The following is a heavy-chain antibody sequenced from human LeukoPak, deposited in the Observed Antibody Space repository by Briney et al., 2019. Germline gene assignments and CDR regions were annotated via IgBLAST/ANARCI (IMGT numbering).Heavy chain of an antibody. J-gene: IGHJ6*03. CDR2: IKQDGSEK. CDR3: ARDQYVTTVSGDRNNYYYYMDV. V-gene: IGHV3-7*01. CDR1: GFTFSSYS. Sequence: PGGSLRLSCVASGFTFSSYSMNWVRQAPGKGLEWVANIKQDGSEKYYVDSVKGRFTISRDNAKNSLYLQMNSLRAEDTAVYYCARDQYVTTVSGDRNNYYYYMDVWGKGTTVTISS. D-gene: IGHD4-11*01.